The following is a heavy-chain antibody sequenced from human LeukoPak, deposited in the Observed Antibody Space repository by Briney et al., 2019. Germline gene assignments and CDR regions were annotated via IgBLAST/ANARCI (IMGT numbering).Heavy chain of an antibody. CDR2: ISNDGGGT. Sequence: GGSLRLSCAASGFIFNNYGLIWVRQAPGKGLEWVSAISNDGGGTNYADFVKGRFTISRDNSKNTLFLQMNSLKTEDTAVYYCTRVPAAQADAFDIWGQGTMVTVSS. CDR3: TRVPAAQADAFDI. CDR1: GFIFNNYG. J-gene: IGHJ3*02. D-gene: IGHD2-2*01. V-gene: IGHV3-23*01.